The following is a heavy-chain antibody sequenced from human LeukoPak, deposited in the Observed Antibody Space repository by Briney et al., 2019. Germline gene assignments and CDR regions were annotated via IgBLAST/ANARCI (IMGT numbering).Heavy chain of an antibody. Sequence: PGGSLRLSCAASGFTFSTYWMTWVRQAPGKGLEWVANIKQDGSEKYYVDSVKGRFTISRDNAKNSLHLQMNSLRAEDTAVYYCARDYPPGVSFDYWGQGALVTVSS. CDR2: IKQDGSEK. J-gene: IGHJ4*02. CDR3: ARDYPPGVSFDY. CDR1: GFTFSTYW. V-gene: IGHV3-7*05. D-gene: IGHD3-16*02.